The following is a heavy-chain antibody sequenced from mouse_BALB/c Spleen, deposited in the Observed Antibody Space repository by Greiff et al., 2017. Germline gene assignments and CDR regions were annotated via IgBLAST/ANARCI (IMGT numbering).Heavy chain of an antibody. J-gene: IGHJ2*01. V-gene: IGHV1-20*02. CDR2: INPYNGDT. Sequence: EVQLQQSGPELVTPGASVTISCKASGYSFPGYFMNWVMQSHGKSLAWIGRINPYNGDTFYNQKFKGKATLTVDKSSSTAHMELRSLASEDSAGYYCARCPRCYGSSYVFDYWGQGTTLTVSS. CDR3: ARCPRCYGSSYVFDY. CDR1: GYSFPGYF. D-gene: IGHD1-1*01.